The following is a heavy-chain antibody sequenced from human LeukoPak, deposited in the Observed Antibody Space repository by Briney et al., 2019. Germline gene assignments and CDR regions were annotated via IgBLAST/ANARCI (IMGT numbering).Heavy chain of an antibody. CDR3: ARGDYDILTGYYDAIDY. CDR1: GYTFTGYY. J-gene: IGHJ4*02. Sequence: GASVKVSCKASGYTFTGYYMQWVRQAPGQGLEWMGWINPNSGGTNYAQKFQGRVTMTRDTSISTAYMELSRLRSDDTAVYYCARGDYDILTGYYDAIDYWGQGTLVTVSS. CDR2: INPNSGGT. V-gene: IGHV1-2*02. D-gene: IGHD3-9*01.